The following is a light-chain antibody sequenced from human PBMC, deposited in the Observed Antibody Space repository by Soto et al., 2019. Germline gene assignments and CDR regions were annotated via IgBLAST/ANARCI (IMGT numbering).Light chain of an antibody. CDR1: SSNIGAGYD. Sequence: QSVLTQPASVSGAPGQRVTISCTGSSSNIGAGYDVHWYQQRPGTAPKLLIFGNIKRPSGVPDRFSGSKSGTSASLAITGLQAEDEGDYYCQSYGSTLSARYVFGTGTKVTVL. CDR3: QSYGSTLSARYV. CDR2: GNI. J-gene: IGLJ1*01. V-gene: IGLV1-40*01.